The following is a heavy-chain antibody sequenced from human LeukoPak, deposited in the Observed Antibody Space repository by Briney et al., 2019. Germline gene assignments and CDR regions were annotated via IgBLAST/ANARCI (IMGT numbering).Heavy chain of an antibody. Sequence: ASVKVSCKASGYTFTNYYMHWVRQAPGQGLEWMGIIDPSGGSTSNAQRFQGRVTMTRDTSTSTVYMELSSLRSEDTAVYYCARVSSGWHGYLDHWGQGTPVTVSS. D-gene: IGHD6-25*01. CDR2: IDPSGGST. CDR3: ARVSSGWHGYLDH. CDR1: GYTFTNYY. V-gene: IGHV1-46*01. J-gene: IGHJ4*02.